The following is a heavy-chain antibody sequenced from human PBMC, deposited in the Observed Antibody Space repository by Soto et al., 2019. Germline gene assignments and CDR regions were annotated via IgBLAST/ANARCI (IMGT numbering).Heavy chain of an antibody. CDR2: IIPIFGTA. CDR3: ARGCWGGDCYSHY. V-gene: IGHV1-69*13. J-gene: IGHJ4*02. CDR1: GGTFSSYA. Sequence: SVKVSCKASGGTFSSYAISWVRQAPGQGPEWMGGIIPIFGTANYAQKFQGRVTITADESTSTAYMELSSLRSEDTAVYYCARGCWGGDCYSHYWGPGTMVTVYS. D-gene: IGHD2-21*02.